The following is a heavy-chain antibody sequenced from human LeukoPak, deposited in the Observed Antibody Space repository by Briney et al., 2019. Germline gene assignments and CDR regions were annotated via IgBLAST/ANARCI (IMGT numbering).Heavy chain of an antibody. V-gene: IGHV4-31*03. CDR2: IYYSGST. D-gene: IGHD6-19*01. Sequence: PSQTLSLTCTVSGGSISSGGYYWSWIRQHLGKGLEWIGYIYYSGSTYYNPSLKSRVTISVDTSKNQFSLKLSSVTAADTAVYYCARGSRIAVAGDYWGQGTLVTVSS. J-gene: IGHJ4*02. CDR1: GGSISSGGYY. CDR3: ARGSRIAVAGDY.